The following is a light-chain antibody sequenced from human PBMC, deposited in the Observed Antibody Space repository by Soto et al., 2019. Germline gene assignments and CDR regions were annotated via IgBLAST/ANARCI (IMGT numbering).Light chain of an antibody. CDR2: EVS. CDR3: SSYTSSRTFV. CDR1: SSDVGTYNR. J-gene: IGLJ1*01. V-gene: IGLV2-18*02. Sequence: QSALTQPPSVSGSPGQSVTISCTGTSSDVGTYNRVSWYQQPPGTAPKLMIYEVSNRPSGVPDRFSGSKSGNTASLTISGLQAEDESDYSGSSYTSSRTFVFGTGTKLTVL.